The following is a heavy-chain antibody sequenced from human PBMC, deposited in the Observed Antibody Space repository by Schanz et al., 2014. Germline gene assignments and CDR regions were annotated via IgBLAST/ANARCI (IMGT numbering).Heavy chain of an antibody. Sequence: VQLVESGGGVVQPGGSLRLSCVGSGYSFSDYDMYWIRQAPGKGLEWLAFLRSDGSRRDYADSVKGRFTISRDNSRNTLSLQMSSLRPEDTAVYYCAKDPPRGVRTPIKPILDYWGQGTRVTVS. D-gene: IGHD3-10*01. CDR3: AKDPPRGVRTPIKPILDY. J-gene: IGHJ4*02. V-gene: IGHV3-30*02. CDR1: GYSFSDYD. CDR2: LRSDGSRR.